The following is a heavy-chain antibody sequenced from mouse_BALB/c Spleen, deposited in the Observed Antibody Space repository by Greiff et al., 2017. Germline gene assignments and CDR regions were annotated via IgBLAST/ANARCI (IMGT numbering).Heavy chain of an antibody. V-gene: IGHV1-7*01. D-gene: IGHD2-3*01. CDR2: INPSTGYT. CDR1: GYTFTSYW. Sequence: QVQLKQSGAELAKPGASVKMSCKASGYTFTSYWMHWVKQRPGQGLEWIGYINPSTGYTEYNQKFKDKATLTADKSSSTAYMQLSSLTSEDSAVYYCARVDGVSAWFAYWGQGTLVTVSA. CDR3: ARVDGVSAWFAY. J-gene: IGHJ3*01.